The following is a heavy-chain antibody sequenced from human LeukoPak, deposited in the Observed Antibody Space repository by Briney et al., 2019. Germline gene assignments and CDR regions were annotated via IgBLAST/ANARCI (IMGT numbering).Heavy chain of an antibody. CDR3: ARGGYCSAGSCYRAQY. Sequence: GSLRLSCAASGFTFSSYAMSWVRQAPGKGLEWIGEINHSGSTNYNSSLKGRVTISVDTSKNQFSLKLSSVTAADTAVYYCARGGYCSAGSCYRAQYWGQGTLVTVSS. V-gene: IGHV4-34*01. D-gene: IGHD2-15*01. J-gene: IGHJ4*02. CDR1: GFTFSSYA. CDR2: INHSGST.